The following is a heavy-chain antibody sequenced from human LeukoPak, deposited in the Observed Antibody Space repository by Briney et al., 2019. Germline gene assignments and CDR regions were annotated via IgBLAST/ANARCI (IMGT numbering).Heavy chain of an antibody. Sequence: GESLKISCKGSGYSFTSYWTGWVRQMPGKGLEWMGIIYPGDSDTRYSPSFQGQVTISADKSISTAYLQWGSLKASDTAMYYCARQTYYYDSSGYYYGYWGQGTLVTVSS. CDR2: IYPGDSDT. J-gene: IGHJ4*02. CDR1: GYSFTSYW. V-gene: IGHV5-51*01. CDR3: ARQTYYYDSSGYYYGY. D-gene: IGHD3-22*01.